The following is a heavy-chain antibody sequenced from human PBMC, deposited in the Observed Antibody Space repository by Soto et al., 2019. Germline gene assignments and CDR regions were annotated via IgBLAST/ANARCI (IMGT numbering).Heavy chain of an antibody. CDR3: ARYFDFYDSIGYYTNWFDP. CDR2: ISAYNGNT. D-gene: IGHD3-22*01. CDR1: GYTFTSYG. J-gene: IGHJ5*02. Sequence: GASVKVSCKASGYTFTSYGISWVRQAPGQGLEWMGWISAYNGNTNYAQKLQGRVTMTTDTSTSTAYMELRSLRSDDTAVYYCARYFDFYDSIGYYTNWFDPWGQGTLVTVSS. V-gene: IGHV1-18*01.